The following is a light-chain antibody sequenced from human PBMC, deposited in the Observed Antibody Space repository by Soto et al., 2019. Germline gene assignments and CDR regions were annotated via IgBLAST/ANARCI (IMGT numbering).Light chain of an antibody. CDR1: QSISNW. J-gene: IGKJ2*01. V-gene: IGKV1-5*01. Sequence: DIQMTQSPSTLSASVGDSVTITCRASQSISNWLAWYQQRPGKAPKLLIYDASTLESWVPSRFSGSGSGTEFTLTISGLRPDDFATYYCQQYNTYSYTFGQGTKLEIK. CDR2: DAS. CDR3: QQYNTYSYT.